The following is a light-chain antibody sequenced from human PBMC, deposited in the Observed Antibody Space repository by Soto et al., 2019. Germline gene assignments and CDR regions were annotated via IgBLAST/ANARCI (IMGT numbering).Light chain of an antibody. CDR1: SSDVSGYNY. V-gene: IGLV2-14*01. CDR3: SSYTSSSTYV. CDR2: EVS. Sequence: QSVLTQPASVSGSPGQSITISCTGTSSDVSGYNYVSWYQQHPGKAPKLMIYEVSNRPSGVSNRFSGSKSDNTASLTISGLQAEDEADYYCSSYTSSSTYVFGTGTKVTVL. J-gene: IGLJ1*01.